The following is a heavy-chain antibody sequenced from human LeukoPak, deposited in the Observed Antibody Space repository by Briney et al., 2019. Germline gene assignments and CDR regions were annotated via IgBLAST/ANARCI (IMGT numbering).Heavy chain of an antibody. CDR1: GFTFSSNS. J-gene: IGHJ4*02. Sequence: GGSLRLSCAASGFTFSSNSMTWVRQAPGKGLEWLSYISSSSSTIYYADSVKGRFTISRDNAKNSLYLQMNSLRAEDTAVYYCANVGADYYGSGKYFDYWGQGTLVTVSS. CDR2: ISSSSSTI. D-gene: IGHD3-10*01. V-gene: IGHV3-48*04. CDR3: ANVGADYYGSGKYFDY.